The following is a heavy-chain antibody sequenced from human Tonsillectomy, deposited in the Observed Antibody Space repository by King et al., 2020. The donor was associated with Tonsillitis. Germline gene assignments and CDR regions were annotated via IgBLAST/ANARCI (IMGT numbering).Heavy chain of an antibody. CDR2: IYSGGRT. D-gene: IGHD3-22*01. Sequence: VQLVESGGGLIQPGGSLSLSCAASGFIVTSNYMSWVRQAPGKGLEWVSVIYSGGRTFYADSVKGRFTISRDSSKNTLYLQMNSLRAEDTAVYYCARLGYDSSGYHDYWGQGTLVTVSS. V-gene: IGHV3-53*01. CDR3: ARLGYDSSGYHDY. J-gene: IGHJ4*02. CDR1: GFIVTSNY.